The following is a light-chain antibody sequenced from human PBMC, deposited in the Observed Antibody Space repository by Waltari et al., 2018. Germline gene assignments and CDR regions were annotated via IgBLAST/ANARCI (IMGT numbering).Light chain of an antibody. V-gene: IGLV1-40*01. Sequence: PGQRVTISCTGSSSNIGAGYDVHWYQQLPGTAPKLLSYGNSNRPSGVPDRFSGSKSGTSASLAITGLQAEDEADYYCQSYDSSLSGSVFGGGTKLTVL. CDR1: SSNIGAGYD. CDR3: QSYDSSLSGSV. CDR2: GNS. J-gene: IGLJ2*01.